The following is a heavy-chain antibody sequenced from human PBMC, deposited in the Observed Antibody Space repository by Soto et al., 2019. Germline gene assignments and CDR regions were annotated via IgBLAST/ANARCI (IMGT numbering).Heavy chain of an antibody. Sequence: QVQVQQWGAGLLKPSETLSLTCAVYGGSFSENHWSWIRQPPGKGLEWIWEIQNTGGTNYSPSLKSRVTISVDRSKNQLSLSLTSVSAADTAVYYCARSRNLDVWGQGTTVIVSS. V-gene: IGHV4-34*01. D-gene: IGHD1-1*01. CDR3: ARSRNLDV. CDR2: IQNTGGT. J-gene: IGHJ6*02. CDR1: GGSFSENH.